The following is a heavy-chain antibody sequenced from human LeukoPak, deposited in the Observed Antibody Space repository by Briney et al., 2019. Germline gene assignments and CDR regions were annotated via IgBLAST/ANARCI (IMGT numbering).Heavy chain of an antibody. J-gene: IGHJ5*02. V-gene: IGHV1-46*01. CDR2: INPSGGST. CDR1: GYTFTSYY. Sequence: ASVKVSCKASGYTFTSYYMHWVRQAPGQGLEWMGIINPSGGSTSYAQKFQGRVTMTRDMSTSTAYMELRSLRSDDTAVYYCARDRVTRFGIASFFRWFDPWGQGTLVTVSS. D-gene: IGHD3-10*02. CDR3: ARDRVTRFGIASFFRWFDP.